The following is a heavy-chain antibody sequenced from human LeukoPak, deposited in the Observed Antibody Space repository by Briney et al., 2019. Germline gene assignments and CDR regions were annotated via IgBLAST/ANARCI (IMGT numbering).Heavy chain of an antibody. D-gene: IGHD1-26*01. Sequence: SETLSLTCTVSGGSISYYYWSWIRQPPGQGLGGIGYIYYSGSTNYYPSLKSRVTISIDTSKNQFSLKLSSVTAADTAVYYCARNPVGATTSYFDYWGQGILVTVSS. CDR1: GGSISYYY. J-gene: IGHJ4*02. V-gene: IGHV4-59*01. CDR2: IYYSGST. CDR3: ARNPVGATTSYFDY.